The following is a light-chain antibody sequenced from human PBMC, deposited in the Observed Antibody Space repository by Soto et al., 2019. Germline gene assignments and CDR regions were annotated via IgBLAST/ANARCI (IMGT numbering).Light chain of an antibody. CDR2: GAS. Sequence: EIVMTQSTATLSVSPVERATLSCRASQSVSTNLAWYQQKPGQAPRLLIYGASKRATGFPARFSGSGSGTDFTLTISSLQSEDFAVYYCQQYNNWPWTFGQGTKVAI. J-gene: IGKJ1*01. CDR3: QQYNNWPWT. CDR1: QSVSTN. V-gene: IGKV3-15*01.